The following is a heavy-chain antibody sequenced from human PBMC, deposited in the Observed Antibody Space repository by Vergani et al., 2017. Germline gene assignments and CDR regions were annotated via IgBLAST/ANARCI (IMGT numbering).Heavy chain of an antibody. CDR3: ARDVEVGAAGPDAFDI. CDR2: ISSSSSYI. D-gene: IGHD6-13*01. J-gene: IGHJ3*02. V-gene: IGHV3-21*01. CDR1: GFTFSSYS. Sequence: EVQLVESGGGLVKPGGSLRLSCAASGFTFSSYSMNWVRQAPGKGLEWVSSISSSSSYIYYADSVKGRFTISRDNAKNSLYLQMNSLRAEDTAVYYCARDVEVGAAGPDAFDIWGQGTMVTVSS.